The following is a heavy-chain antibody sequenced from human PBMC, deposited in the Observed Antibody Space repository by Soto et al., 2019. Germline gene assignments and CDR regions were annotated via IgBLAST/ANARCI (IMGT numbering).Heavy chain of an antibody. CDR1: GFTFSTYW. V-gene: IGHV3-74*01. D-gene: IGHD3-10*01. CDR2: INYDGSST. Sequence: GGSLRLSCAASGFTFSTYWMHWVRQAPGKGLVWVSRINYDGSSTDYADSVKGRFTISRDNAKNTLYLQMNTLAAEDTAVYYCTSGPRPTSVGTGAYWGQGTLVTVSS. CDR3: TSGPRPTSVGTGAY. J-gene: IGHJ4*02.